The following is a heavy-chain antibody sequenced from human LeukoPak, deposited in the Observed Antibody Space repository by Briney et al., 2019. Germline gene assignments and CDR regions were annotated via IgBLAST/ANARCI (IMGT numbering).Heavy chain of an antibody. D-gene: IGHD4-17*01. Sequence: GGSLRLSCAASGFTFSNYWMTWVRQAPGKGLEWVANIKPDGSPQYYVDSVKSRFTISRDNAKNSVYLQMNSLRAEDTAVYYCARDYGDSYWGQGALVTVSS. V-gene: IGHV3-7*04. J-gene: IGHJ4*02. CDR2: IKPDGSPQ. CDR3: ARDYGDSY. CDR1: GFTFSNYW.